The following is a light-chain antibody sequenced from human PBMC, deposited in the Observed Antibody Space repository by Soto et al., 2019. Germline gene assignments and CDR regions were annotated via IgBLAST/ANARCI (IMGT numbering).Light chain of an antibody. CDR2: LGS. J-gene: IGKJ2*01. Sequence: DIVMTQSPLSLPVTPGEPASISCRSSQSLLHSNGYNYLDWYLQKPGQSPQLLIYLGSNRASGVPGRFSGSGSGTDFTLKISRVEADDVGVYYCMQALQTPPYTFGQGTKLEIK. CDR3: MQALQTPPYT. V-gene: IGKV2-28*01. CDR1: QSLLHSNGYNY.